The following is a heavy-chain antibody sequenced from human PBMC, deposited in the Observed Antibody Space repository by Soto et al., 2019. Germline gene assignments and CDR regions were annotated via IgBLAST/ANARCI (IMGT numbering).Heavy chain of an antibody. CDR2: ISESGDIT. D-gene: IGHD1-26*01. Sequence: GGSLRLSCAASGFTIAAHAMTWVRQAPGKGLEWVSSISESGDITFYAESVRGRFTISRDNSKNMLFLQLSSLRVEDTAMYYCVPGSSGTAGEDCWGQGTLVTVSS. V-gene: IGHV3-23*01. CDR3: VPGSSGTAGEDC. J-gene: IGHJ4*02. CDR1: GFTIAAHA.